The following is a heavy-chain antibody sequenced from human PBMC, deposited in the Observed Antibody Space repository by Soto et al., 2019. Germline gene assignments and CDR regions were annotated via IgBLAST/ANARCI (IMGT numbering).Heavy chain of an antibody. CDR3: ASMGIVIPTTSVTRRT. CDR1: GFTFNTFA. Sequence: EVQLLESGGDLVQPGGSLRLSCAASGFTFNTFAMSWFGQAPGRGLGWVSSISSSGANRHYAGSVKGRFTISRDNSKNMLFLQMNSLSVEDTAIYYCASMGIVIPTTSVTRRTWGQGTLVTVSS. V-gene: IGHV3-23*01. J-gene: IGHJ4*02. CDR2: ISSSGANR. D-gene: IGHD2-2*01.